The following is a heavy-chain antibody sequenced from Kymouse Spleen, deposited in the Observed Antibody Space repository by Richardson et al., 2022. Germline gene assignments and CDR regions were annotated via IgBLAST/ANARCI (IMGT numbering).Heavy chain of an antibody. V-gene: IGHV4-61*01. CDR3: ARGITGTTPDAFDI. D-gene: IGHD1-7*01. CDR1: GGSVSSGSYY. J-gene: IGHJ3*02. CDR2: IYYSGST. Sequence: QVQLQESGPGLVKPSETLSLTCTVSGGSVSSGSYYWSWIRQPPGKGLEWIGYIYYSGSTNYNPSLKSRVTISVDTSKNQFSLKLSSVTAADTAVYYCARGITGTTPDAFDIWGQGTMVTVSS.